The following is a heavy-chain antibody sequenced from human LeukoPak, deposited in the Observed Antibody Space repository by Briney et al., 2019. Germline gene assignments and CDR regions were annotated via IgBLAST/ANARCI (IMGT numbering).Heavy chain of an antibody. CDR1: GYTFTSYG. Sequence: ASVKVSCKASGYTFTSYGISWVRQAPGQGLEWMGWISAYNGNTNYAQKLQGRVTMTTDTSTSTAYMELRSLRSDDTAVYYCARDAVLGLRLGELSSRPFDYWGQGTLVTVSS. D-gene: IGHD3-16*02. V-gene: IGHV1-18*01. CDR3: ARDAVLGLRLGELSSRPFDY. CDR2: ISAYNGNT. J-gene: IGHJ4*02.